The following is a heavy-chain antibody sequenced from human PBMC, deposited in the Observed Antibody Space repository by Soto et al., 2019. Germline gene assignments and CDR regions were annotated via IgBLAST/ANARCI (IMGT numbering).Heavy chain of an antibody. CDR1: GGSISSYY. Sequence: QVQLQESGPGLVKPSETLSLTCTVSGGSISSYYWGWIRQPPGKGLEWIGFIFYSGSTSYIPSLKSRVALSIDTSEYHFSLILTSVTVADTAVYYCASMIGDPFLSFDSCGQGTLVAVSS. V-gene: IGHV4-59*01. CDR2: IFYSGST. CDR3: ASMIGDPFLSFDS. D-gene: IGHD4-17*01. J-gene: IGHJ5*01.